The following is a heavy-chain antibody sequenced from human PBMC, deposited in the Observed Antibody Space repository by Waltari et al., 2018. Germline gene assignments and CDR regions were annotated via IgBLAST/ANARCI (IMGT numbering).Heavy chain of an antibody. CDR3: AKHDYGDYNFAY. Sequence: QLQLPGSGPGLVKPSETLSLTCTVSGGPISSSSYYWGWTRHPPGKGLEWIGSIYYGGSTYYTPSSKIRVTISVDTSKNQFSLKLSSVTAADTAVYYWAKHDYGDYNFAYWGQGTLVTVSS. CDR1: GGPISSSSYY. D-gene: IGHD4-17*01. V-gene: IGHV4-39*01. CDR2: IYYGGST. J-gene: IGHJ4*02.